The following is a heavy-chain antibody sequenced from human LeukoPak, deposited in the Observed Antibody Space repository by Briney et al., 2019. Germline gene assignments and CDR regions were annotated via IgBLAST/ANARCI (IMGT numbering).Heavy chain of an antibody. J-gene: IGHJ4*02. Sequence: SGFTXXSYDMHWVRHATGKGLEWVSAIGTAGDTYYPGSVKGRFTISRENGKNSLYLQMNSLRAGDTAVYYCARGGYSGYDLSYFDYWGQGTLVTVSS. CDR1: GFTXXSYD. V-gene: IGHV3-13*01. CDR3: ARGGYSGYDLSYFDY. CDR2: IGTAGDT. D-gene: IGHD5-12*01.